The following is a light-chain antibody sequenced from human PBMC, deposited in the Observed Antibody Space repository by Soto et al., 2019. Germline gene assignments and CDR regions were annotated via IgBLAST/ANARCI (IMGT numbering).Light chain of an antibody. CDR2: CAS. V-gene: IGKV3-20*01. J-gene: IGKJ1*01. Sequence: ESVLTQSPGTLSLSPGERATLSCRASQSVSSSFLAWYQLKPGQAPRLLIYCASSRATGIPDRFSGSGSGTDFTLTISRLAPEDFAVYYWQQYDSSPWTFGQGTKVEIK. CDR3: QQYDSSPWT. CDR1: QSVSSSF.